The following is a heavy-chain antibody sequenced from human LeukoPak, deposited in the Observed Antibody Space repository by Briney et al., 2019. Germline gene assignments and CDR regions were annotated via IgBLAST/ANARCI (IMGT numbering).Heavy chain of an antibody. J-gene: IGHJ4*02. CDR1: GFTFSSYG. CDR2: IRYDGSNK. D-gene: IGHD2-15*01. CDR3: VKGCSYTGCYTSEC. Sequence: GGSLRLSCAASGFTFSSYGMHWVRQAPGKGLEWVAFIRYDGSNKYYADSVKGRFTISRDNSKNTLYLQMNSLRAEDTAVYYCVKGCSYTGCYTSECWGQGTLVTVSS. V-gene: IGHV3-30*02.